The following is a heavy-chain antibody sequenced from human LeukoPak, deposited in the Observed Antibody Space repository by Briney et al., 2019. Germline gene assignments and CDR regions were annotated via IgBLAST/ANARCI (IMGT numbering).Heavy chain of an antibody. CDR3: AKTNGYYDY. D-gene: IGHD3-22*01. J-gene: IGHJ4*02. CDR1: GFTFSNFG. V-gene: IGHV3-23*01. CDR2: ISGGGDTT. Sequence: GGSLRLSRAASGFTFSNFGMSWVRQAPGRGLEWVSGISGGGDTTYYAESVKGRFTISRDNSKNTLFLQMNSLSAEDTAVYYCAKTNGYYDYWGQGTLVAVSS.